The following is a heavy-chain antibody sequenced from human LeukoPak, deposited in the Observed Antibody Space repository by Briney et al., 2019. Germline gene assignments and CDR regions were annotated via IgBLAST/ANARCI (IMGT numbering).Heavy chain of an antibody. D-gene: IGHD3-10*01. CDR3: ARASPSYSSGLSYIDY. CDR1: GYIFSNYG. V-gene: IGHV1-18*01. J-gene: IGHJ4*02. Sequence: ASVKVSCKASGYIFSNYGITWVRQAPGQGPEGMGWINTNNGNTNYAQKVQGRVTMTTETSSKTACMELSSLRSDDTAVYYCARASPSYSSGLSYIDYWGQGTLVTVSS. CDR2: INTNNGNT.